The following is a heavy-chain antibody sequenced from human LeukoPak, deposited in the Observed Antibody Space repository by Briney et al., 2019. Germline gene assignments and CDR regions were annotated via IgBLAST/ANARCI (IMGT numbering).Heavy chain of an antibody. CDR1: GFTVSYNY. CDR3: ARDGGSAWFLDY. CDR2: ISRSGDTT. J-gene: IGHJ4*02. D-gene: IGHD6-19*01. Sequence: GGSLRLSCVASGFTVSYNYMSWIRQAPGEGLEWGSYISRSGDTTYNADSVKGRFSIPRENAKNSLYLQMNSLRAEDTAVYYCARDGGSAWFLDYWGQGTLVTVSS. V-gene: IGHV3-11*04.